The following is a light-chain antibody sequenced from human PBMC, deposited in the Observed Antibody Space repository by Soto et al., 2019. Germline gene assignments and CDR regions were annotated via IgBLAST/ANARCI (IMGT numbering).Light chain of an antibody. CDR2: DAS. J-gene: IGKJ3*01. CDR1: QSVSSS. Sequence: EIVLTQSPDTLSLSPGERATLSCRASQSVSSSLAWYQQKPGQAPRLLIYDASTRATGIPARFSGSGSGTDVTLTISSLETEDFAVYYCQQRSNWPPEVTFGPGTKVDIK. V-gene: IGKV3-11*01. CDR3: QQRSNWPPEVT.